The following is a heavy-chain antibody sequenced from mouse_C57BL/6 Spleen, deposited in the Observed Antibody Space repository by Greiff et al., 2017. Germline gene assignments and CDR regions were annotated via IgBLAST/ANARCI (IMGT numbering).Heavy chain of an antibody. CDR2: ISGGGGNT. D-gene: IGHD1-1*01. J-gene: IGHJ1*03. V-gene: IGHV5-9*01. CDR1: GFTFSSYT. Sequence: EVQRVESGGGLVKPGGSLKLSCAASGFTFSSYTMSWVRQTPEKRLEWVATISGGGGNTYYPDSVKGRFTISSDNAKNNLYLQMCMLRSEETALYYGARHPNYCGSTDWYLDVWGTGTTVTVSS. CDR3: ARHPNYCGSTDWYLDV.